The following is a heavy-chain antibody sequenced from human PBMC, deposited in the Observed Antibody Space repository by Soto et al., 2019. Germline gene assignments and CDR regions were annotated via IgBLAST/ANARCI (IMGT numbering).Heavy chain of an antibody. CDR2: ISGSGGST. D-gene: IGHD6-19*01. Sequence: EVQLLESGGGLVQPGGSLRLSCAASGFTFSSYAMSWVRQAPGKGLEGVSAISGSGGSTYYADSVKGRFTISRDNSKNTLYLQMNSLRAEDTAVYYCAKGKQWLGRTYYYYGMDVWGQGTTVTVSS. CDR3: AKGKQWLGRTYYYYGMDV. J-gene: IGHJ6*02. CDR1: GFTFSSYA. V-gene: IGHV3-23*01.